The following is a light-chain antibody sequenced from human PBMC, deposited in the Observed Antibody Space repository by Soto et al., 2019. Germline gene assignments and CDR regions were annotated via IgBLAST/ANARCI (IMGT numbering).Light chain of an antibody. CDR2: GNS. V-gene: IGLV1-40*01. CDR1: SSNIGAGYD. Sequence: QAVVTKPPSVSGAPGQRVTISCTGSSSNIGAGYDVHWYQQLPGTAPKLLIYGNSNRPSGVPDRFSGSKSGTSASLAITGLQAEDEADYYCQSYDSSLSGPVVFGGGTKLTVL. J-gene: IGLJ2*01. CDR3: QSYDSSLSGPVV.